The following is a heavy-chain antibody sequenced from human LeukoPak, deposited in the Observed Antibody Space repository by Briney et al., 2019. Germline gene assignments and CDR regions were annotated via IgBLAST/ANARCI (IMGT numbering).Heavy chain of an antibody. CDR2: IFYSGST. J-gene: IGHJ3*01. CDR3: ARERSGSEIFARSFDL. V-gene: IGHV4-4*02. Sequence: SETLSLTCAASGGSISSSNWWSWVRQPPGKGLEWIGEIFYSGSTNYNPSLKSRIIISVDKSKNQFSLKLSSVTAADTAVYYCARERSGSEIFARSFDLWGQGTMVTVSS. D-gene: IGHD3-3*01. CDR1: GGSISSSNW.